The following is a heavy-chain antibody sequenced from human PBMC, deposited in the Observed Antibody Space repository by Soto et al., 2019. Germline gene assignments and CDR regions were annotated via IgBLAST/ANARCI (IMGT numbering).Heavy chain of an antibody. CDR3: ATQGYDSSGYYKGAFDI. J-gene: IGHJ3*02. CDR1: GYTLTELS. CDR2: FDPEDGET. D-gene: IGHD3-22*01. Sequence: ASVNVSFKVSGYTLTELSMHWVRQAPGKWLELMGGFDPEDGETIYAHKFKGRVTMTEDTSTDAAYMELSSLRPEDPAVYYCATQGYDSSGYYKGAFDIWGQWTRVAVSS. V-gene: IGHV1-24*01.